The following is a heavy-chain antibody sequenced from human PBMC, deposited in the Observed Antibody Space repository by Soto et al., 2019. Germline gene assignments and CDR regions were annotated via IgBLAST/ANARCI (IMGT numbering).Heavy chain of an antibody. CDR2: IWYDGSNK. V-gene: IGHV3-33*01. D-gene: IGHD2-21*02. Sequence: GGSLRLSCAASGFTFSSYGMHWVRQAPGKGLEWVAVIWYDGSNKYYADFVKGRFTISRDNSKNTLYLQMNSLRAEDTAVYYCAREYCGGDCYKEYYYYGMDVWGQGTTVTVSS. CDR1: GFTFSSYG. CDR3: AREYCGGDCYKEYYYYGMDV. J-gene: IGHJ6*02.